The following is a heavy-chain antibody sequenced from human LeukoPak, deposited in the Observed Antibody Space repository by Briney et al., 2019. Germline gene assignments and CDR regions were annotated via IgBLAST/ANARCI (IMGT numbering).Heavy chain of an antibody. Sequence: SQTLSLTCAISGDSVSGNSVAWNWIRQSPSRGLEWLGRTYYRSKWYSDYAVSVKSRITINPDTSKNQFSLQLNSATPEDTAIYFCARGFMSYLDFWGQGTLVTVSS. CDR3: ARGFMSYLDF. CDR2: TYYRSKWYS. J-gene: IGHJ4*02. CDR1: GDSVSGNSVA. D-gene: IGHD3-10*01. V-gene: IGHV6-1*01.